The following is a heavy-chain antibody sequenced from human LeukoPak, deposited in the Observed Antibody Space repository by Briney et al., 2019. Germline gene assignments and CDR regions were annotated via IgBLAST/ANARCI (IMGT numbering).Heavy chain of an antibody. CDR3: ARDLDGIAVAGTNGLGFFDY. J-gene: IGHJ4*02. V-gene: IGHV1-46*03. CDR1: GYTFTSYY. Sequence: ASVEVSCKASGYTFTSYYMHWVRQAPGQGLEWMGIINPSGGSTSYAQKFQGRVTMTRDTSTSTVYMELSSLRSEDTAVYYCARDLDGIAVAGTNGLGFFDYWGQGTLVTVSS. D-gene: IGHD6-19*01. CDR2: INPSGGST.